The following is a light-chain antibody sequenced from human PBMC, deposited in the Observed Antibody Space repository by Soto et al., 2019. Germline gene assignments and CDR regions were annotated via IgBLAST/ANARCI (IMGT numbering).Light chain of an antibody. Sequence: QSVVTQPPSASGTPGQRVTISCSGSRSNIGNNAVSWYQQFPGTAPKLLIYYNNQRPSGVPDRFSGSKSGTSASLAISGRQSEDEADYYGAAWDDSLNARGVFGGGTKLTVL. CDR1: RSNIGNNA. V-gene: IGLV1-44*01. CDR3: AAWDDSLNARGV. CDR2: YNN. J-gene: IGLJ3*02.